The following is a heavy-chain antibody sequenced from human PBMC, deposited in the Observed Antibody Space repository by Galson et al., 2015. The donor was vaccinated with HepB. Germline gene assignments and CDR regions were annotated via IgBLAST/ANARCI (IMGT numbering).Heavy chain of an antibody. CDR1: NGSLSGYY. Sequence: ETLSLTCAVYNGSLSGYYWIWIRQPPGKGLEWIGEINHSGSTNYNPSLKSRVAISADTSKNQFSLKLRSVTAADTAVYYCTRGVTILIRGVIMMHYGMDVWGQGTTVTVSS. CDR2: INHSGST. D-gene: IGHD3-10*01. CDR3: TRGVTILIRGVIMMHYGMDV. V-gene: IGHV4-34*01. J-gene: IGHJ6*02.